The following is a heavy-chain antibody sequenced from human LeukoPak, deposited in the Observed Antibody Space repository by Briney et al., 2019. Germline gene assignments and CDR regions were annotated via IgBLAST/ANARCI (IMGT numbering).Heavy chain of an antibody. D-gene: IGHD3-22*01. CDR3: ARAGHYDSSGYYYAY. Sequence: GRSLRLSCAASGFTFSSYAMHWVRQAPGKGLEWVAVISYDGSNKYYADSVKGRFTISRDNSKNTLYLQMNSLRAEDTAVYYCARAGHYDSSGYYYAYWGQGTLVTVSS. CDR1: GFTFSSYA. V-gene: IGHV3-30-3*01. CDR2: ISYDGSNK. J-gene: IGHJ4*02.